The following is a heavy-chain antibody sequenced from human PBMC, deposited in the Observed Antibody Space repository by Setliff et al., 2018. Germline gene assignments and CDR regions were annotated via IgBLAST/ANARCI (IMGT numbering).Heavy chain of an antibody. CDR1: GYPFTTYG. V-gene: IGHV1-3*01. CDR3: VRQDILTSYYMFDY. CDR2: INAANGDT. Sequence: ASVKVSCKASGYPFTTYGVHWVRQAPGQRLEWMGWINAANGDTKYSQKFQGRVTMTMDASITTVYMELSRLTSDDTAVYYCVRQDILTSYYMFDYWGQGTLVTVSS. D-gene: IGHD3-9*01. J-gene: IGHJ4*02.